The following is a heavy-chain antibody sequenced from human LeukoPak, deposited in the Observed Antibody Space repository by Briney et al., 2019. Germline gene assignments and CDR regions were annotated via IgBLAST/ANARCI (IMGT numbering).Heavy chain of an antibody. J-gene: IGHJ4*02. CDR3: ARDMDYYDKEFDY. CDR2: IRYDGSNK. CDR1: GFTFSSYG. Sequence: GGSLRLSCAASGFTFSSYGMHWVRQAPGKGLEWVAFIRYDGSNKYYADSVKGRFTISRDNSKNTLYLQMNSLRAEDTAVYYCARDMDYYDKEFDYWGQGTLVTVSS. D-gene: IGHD3-22*01. V-gene: IGHV3-30*02.